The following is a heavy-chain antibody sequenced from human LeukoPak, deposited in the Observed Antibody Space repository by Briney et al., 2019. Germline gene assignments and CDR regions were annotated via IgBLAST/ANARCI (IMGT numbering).Heavy chain of an antibody. V-gene: IGHV4-39*01. CDR2: IYYSGST. CDR3: ARHYYDSSGYDY. CDR1: GGSISSSSYY. Sequence: SETLSLTCTVSGGSISSSSYYWGWIRQPPGKRLEWIGSIYYSGSTYYNPSLKSRVTISVDTSKNQFSLKLSSVAAADTAVYYCARHYYDSSGYDYWGQGTLVTVSS. D-gene: IGHD3-22*01. J-gene: IGHJ4*02.